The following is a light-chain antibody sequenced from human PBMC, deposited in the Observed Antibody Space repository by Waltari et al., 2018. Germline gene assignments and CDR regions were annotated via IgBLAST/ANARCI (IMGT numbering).Light chain of an antibody. J-gene: IGLJ3*02. CDR2: SNK. CDR1: SSKIGSST. CDR3: AAWDDSLNGWV. Sequence: QSVLTQPPSASGTPGRRVTIPCSGSSSKIGSSTVNWYQQPPGTPPKLLIYSNKKRPSGFPDRFSGSKSGTSASLAISGLQSEDEADYYCAAWDDSLNGWVFGGGTKLTVL. V-gene: IGLV1-44*01.